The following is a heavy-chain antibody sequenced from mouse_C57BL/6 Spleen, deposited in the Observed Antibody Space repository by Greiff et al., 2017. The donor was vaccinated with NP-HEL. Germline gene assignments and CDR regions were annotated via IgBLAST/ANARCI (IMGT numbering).Heavy chain of an antibody. J-gene: IGHJ2*01. CDR1: GFTFSDYY. D-gene: IGHD1-1*01. V-gene: IGHV5-16*01. Sequence: EVKLVESEGGLVQPGSSMKLSCTASGFTFSDYYMAWVRQVPEKGLEWVANINYDGSSTYYLDSLKSRFIISRDNATNILYLQMSSLKSEDTATYYCARERGPYYYGSSYGYFDYWGQGTTRTVSS. CDR3: ARERGPYYYGSSYGYFDY. CDR2: INYDGSST.